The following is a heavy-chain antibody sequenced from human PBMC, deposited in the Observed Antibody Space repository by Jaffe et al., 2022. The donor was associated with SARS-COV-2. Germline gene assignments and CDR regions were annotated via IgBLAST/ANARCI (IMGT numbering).Heavy chain of an antibody. CDR1: GFTFSNAW. CDR2: IKSKTDGGTT. Sequence: EVQLVESGGGLVKPGGSLRLSCAASGFTFSNAWMSWVRQAPGKGLEWVGRIKSKTDGGTTDYAAPVKGRFTISRDDSKNTLYLQMNSLKTEDTAVYYCTTDQRAYSNYGYGMDVWGQGTTVTVSS. CDR3: TTDQRAYSNYGYGMDV. V-gene: IGHV3-15*01. D-gene: IGHD4-4*01. J-gene: IGHJ6*02.